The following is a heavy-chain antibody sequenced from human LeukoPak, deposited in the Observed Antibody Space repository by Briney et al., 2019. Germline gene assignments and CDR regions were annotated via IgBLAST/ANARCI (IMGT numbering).Heavy chain of an antibody. CDR1: GYTFVSYG. D-gene: IGHD1-1*01. CDR2: ISAYDGNT. Sequence: SVKVSCKASGYTFVSYGITWVRQAPGQGLGWMGWISAYDGNTKYAQKFQGRVTLTTDTSTSTASMELRSLRSDDTAVYYCAREANWAYYFDNWGQGTLVTVSS. J-gene: IGHJ4*02. V-gene: IGHV1-18*01. CDR3: AREANWAYYFDN.